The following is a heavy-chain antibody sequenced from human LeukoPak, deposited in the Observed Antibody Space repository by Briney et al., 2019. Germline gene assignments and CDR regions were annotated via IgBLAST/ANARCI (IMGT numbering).Heavy chain of an antibody. CDR2: ITSSGSTI. V-gene: IGHV3-11*04. Sequence: GGYLRLSCAASGFTFSDYYMSWIRLAPGKGLEWVSYITSSGSTIYYADSVKGRFTISRDNAKNSLYLQMNSLRAEDTAVYYCARKTLVVVAATDFDHWGQGTLVTVSS. J-gene: IGHJ4*02. CDR1: GFTFSDYY. CDR3: ARKTLVVVAATDFDH. D-gene: IGHD2-15*01.